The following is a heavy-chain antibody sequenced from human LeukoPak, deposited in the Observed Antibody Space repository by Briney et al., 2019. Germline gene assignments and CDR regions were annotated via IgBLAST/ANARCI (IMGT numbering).Heavy chain of an antibody. V-gene: IGHV3-53*01. CDR3: ARERMLSSYYYGMDV. CDR2: IYSGGST. D-gene: IGHD3-16*01. J-gene: IGHJ6*02. CDR1: GFTVSTNY. Sequence: PGGSLRLSCAASGFTVSTNYMSWVRQAPGKGLEWVSVIYSGGSTYYADSVKGRFTISRDNSKNTLYLQMNSLRAEDTAVYYCARERMLSSYYYGMDVWGQGTTVTVSS.